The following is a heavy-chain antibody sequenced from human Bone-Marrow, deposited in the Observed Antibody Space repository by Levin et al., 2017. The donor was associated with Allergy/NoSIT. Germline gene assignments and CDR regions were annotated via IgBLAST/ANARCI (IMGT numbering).Heavy chain of an antibody. V-gene: IGHV4-34*01. CDR3: AAFGLGGFGELLSLDY. D-gene: IGHD3-10*01. Sequence: PSETLSLTCAVYGGSFSGYYWSWIRQPPGKGLEWIGEINHSGSTNYNPSLKSRVTISVDTSKNQFSLKLSSVTAADTAVYYCAAFGLGGFGELLSLDYWGQGTLVTVSS. CDR1: GGSFSGYY. J-gene: IGHJ4*02. CDR2: INHSGST.